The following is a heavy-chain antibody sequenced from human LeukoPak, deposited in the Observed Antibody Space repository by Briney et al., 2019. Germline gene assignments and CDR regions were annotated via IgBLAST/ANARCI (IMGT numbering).Heavy chain of an antibody. Sequence: PSQTLSLTCTVSGGSISSGDYYWSWIRQPPGKGLEWIGYIYYSGSTYYNPSLKSRVTISVDTSKNQFSLKLSSVTAADTAVYYCASGLSEWELLDYWGQGTLVTVSS. V-gene: IGHV4-30-4*08. J-gene: IGHJ4*02. CDR1: GGSISSGDYY. CDR2: IYYSGST. CDR3: ASGLSEWELLDY. D-gene: IGHD1-26*01.